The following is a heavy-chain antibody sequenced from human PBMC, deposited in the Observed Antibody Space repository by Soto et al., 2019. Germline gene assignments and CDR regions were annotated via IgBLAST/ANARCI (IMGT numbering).Heavy chain of an antibody. CDR2: IIPIFGTA. J-gene: IGHJ2*01. D-gene: IGHD3-22*01. Sequence: QVQLVQSGAEVKKPGSSVKVSCKASGGTFSSYAISWVRQAPGQGLEWMGGIIPIFGTANYAQKFQGRVTITADESTSTAYMELSSLRSEDTAVYYCVMRSEYYYDSSGYQDWYFDLWGRGTLVTVSS. V-gene: IGHV1-69*12. CDR3: VMRSEYYYDSSGYQDWYFDL. CDR1: GGTFSSYA.